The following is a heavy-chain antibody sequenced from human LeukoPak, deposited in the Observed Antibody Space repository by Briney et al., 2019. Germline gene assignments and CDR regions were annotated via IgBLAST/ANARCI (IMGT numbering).Heavy chain of an antibody. Sequence: GGSLRLSCAASGFTFSNTWMSWVRQAPGKGLEWVGRIKGKIDGGTTDYAAPVKGRFTISGDDSKNTLYLQMNSLNTEDTAVYYCITYGSGWSLDYWGQGTLVTVSS. J-gene: IGHJ4*02. CDR2: IKGKIDGGTT. CDR3: ITYGSGWSLDY. V-gene: IGHV3-15*01. CDR1: GFTFSNTW. D-gene: IGHD6-19*01.